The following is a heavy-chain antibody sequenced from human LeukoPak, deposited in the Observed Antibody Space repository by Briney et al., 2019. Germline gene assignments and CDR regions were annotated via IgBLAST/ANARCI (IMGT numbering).Heavy chain of an antibody. CDR1: GYSFTSYW. Sequence: GESLKISCMGPGYSFTSYWIGCVRQMPGKGLEWMGIIYPGDSDTRYSPSSQGQVTISADKSISTAYQQWSSLKISDTAMYYCARLRANWFDPWGQGTLVTVSP. J-gene: IGHJ5*02. CDR2: IYPGDSDT. D-gene: IGHD4-17*01. V-gene: IGHV5-51*01. CDR3: ARLRANWFDP.